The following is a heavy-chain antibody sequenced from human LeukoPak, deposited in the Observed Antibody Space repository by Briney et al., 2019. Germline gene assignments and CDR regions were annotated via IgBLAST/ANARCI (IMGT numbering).Heavy chain of an antibody. V-gene: IGHV5-51*01. Sequence: GESLKISCDASGYIFTNYWIGWVRQMPGKGLEWMGNIYPDDSDTIYGPSFQGQVTISADKSISTAYLQWTSLKASDTAMYYCARRTGTYCDYWGQGTLVTVSS. CDR3: ARRTGTYCDY. CDR1: GYIFTNYW. D-gene: IGHD3/OR15-3a*01. CDR2: IYPDDSDT. J-gene: IGHJ4*02.